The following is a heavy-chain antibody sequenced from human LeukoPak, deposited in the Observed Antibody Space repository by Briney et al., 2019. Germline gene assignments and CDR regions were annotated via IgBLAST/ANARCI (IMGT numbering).Heavy chain of an antibody. CDR3: ARDPYSSGYFDP. CDR2: ILSGGIT. J-gene: IGHJ5*02. D-gene: IGHD6-19*01. CDR1: GFTGSTHC. Sequence: GGSRRVSGPGSGFTGSTHCMTWVRKAPGKGLEWVSVILSGGITYYADSVKGRFTISRDNSKNTLYLQMNNLRAEDTAVYYCARDPYSSGYFDPWGQGTLVTVSS. V-gene: IGHV3-53*01.